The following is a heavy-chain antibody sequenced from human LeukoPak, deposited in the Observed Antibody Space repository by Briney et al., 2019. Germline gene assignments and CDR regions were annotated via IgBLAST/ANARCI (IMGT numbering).Heavy chain of an antibody. Sequence: SETLSLPCTVCGGSISSYFWSWIRQPPGKGLEWIGYIFYSGGTNYNPSLKSRVTISVDTSKNQSSLRLSSVTAADTAVYYCARDGSAYGLDSWGQGTLVTVSS. CDR1: GGSISSYF. J-gene: IGHJ4*02. V-gene: IGHV4-59*01. CDR3: ARDGSAYGLDS. D-gene: IGHD3-16*01. CDR2: IFYSGGT.